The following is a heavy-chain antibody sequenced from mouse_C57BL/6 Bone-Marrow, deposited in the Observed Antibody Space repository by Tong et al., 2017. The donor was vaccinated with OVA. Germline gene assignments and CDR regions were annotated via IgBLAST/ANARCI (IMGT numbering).Heavy chain of an antibody. J-gene: IGHJ1*01. Sequence: NMDWVKQSHGKSLEWIGDINPNNGGTSYHQKFKGKATLTVDKSDSTAYMELRSVTYEDAAVYYFFFLMIRRPPRSTLTTWFYKAVVSTQRREGGAAAGVW. D-gene: IGHD1-3*01. V-gene: IGHV1-18*01. CDR3: FFLMIRRPPRSTLTTWFYKAVVSTQRREGGAAAGV. CDR2: INPNNGGT. CDR1: N.